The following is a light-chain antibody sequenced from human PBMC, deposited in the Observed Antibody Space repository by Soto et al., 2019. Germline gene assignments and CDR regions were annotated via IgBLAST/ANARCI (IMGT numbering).Light chain of an antibody. Sequence: EIVLTQSPGTLSLSPGERATRSCRASQSISSSYLAWYQQKPGQAPRLLIYGASLRATGIPDRFSGSGSGTDFTLTISRLEPEDFAVYYCQQYGSSPRTFGQGTKADIK. CDR3: QQYGSSPRT. CDR1: QSISSSY. J-gene: IGKJ1*01. CDR2: GAS. V-gene: IGKV3-20*01.